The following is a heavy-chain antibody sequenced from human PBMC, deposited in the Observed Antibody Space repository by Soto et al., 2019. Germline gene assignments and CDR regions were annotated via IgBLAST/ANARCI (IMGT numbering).Heavy chain of an antibody. J-gene: IGHJ4*02. CDR3: ARDNSDSGGYYYFDY. Sequence: GGSLRLSCAASGFSFSTYGMHWVRQAPGKGLECVAVIWFDGSNKQYADSVKGRFTISRDNSKNTLYLQMNSLIVEDTAVYYCARDNSDSGGYYYFDYWGQATLVTVSS. CDR1: GFSFSTYG. CDR2: IWFDGSNK. V-gene: IGHV3-33*01. D-gene: IGHD3-22*01.